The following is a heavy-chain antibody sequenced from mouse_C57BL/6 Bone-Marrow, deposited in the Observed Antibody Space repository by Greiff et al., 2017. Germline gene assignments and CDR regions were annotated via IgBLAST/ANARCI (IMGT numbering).Heavy chain of an antibody. CDR3: ANTVVATSGDY. J-gene: IGHJ4*01. D-gene: IGHD1-1*01. CDR2: INPNNGGT. Sequence: VQLQQSGPELVKPGASVKISCKASGYTFTDYYMNWVKQSHGKSLEWIGDINPNNGGTSYNQKFKGKATLTVDKSSSTAYMELRSLTSEDSAVYYCANTVVATSGDYWGQGTSVTVSS. V-gene: IGHV1-26*01. CDR1: GYTFTDYY.